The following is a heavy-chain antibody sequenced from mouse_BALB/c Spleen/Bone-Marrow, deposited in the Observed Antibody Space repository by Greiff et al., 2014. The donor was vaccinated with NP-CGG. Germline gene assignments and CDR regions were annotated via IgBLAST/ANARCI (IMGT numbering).Heavy chain of an antibody. Sequence: DLVKPGASVKLSCKASGYTFTSYWINWIKQRPGLGLEWIGRIAPGSGSTYYDEMFKGKATLTVDTSSSTAYIQLSSLSSEDSAVYFCARSYYGRAMDYWGQGTSVTVSS. CDR1: GYTFTSYW. CDR2: IAPGSGST. V-gene: IGHV1S41*01. D-gene: IGHD1-1*01. CDR3: ARSYYGRAMDY. J-gene: IGHJ4*01.